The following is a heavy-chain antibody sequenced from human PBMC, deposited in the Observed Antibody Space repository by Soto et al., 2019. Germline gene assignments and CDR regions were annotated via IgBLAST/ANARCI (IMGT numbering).Heavy chain of an antibody. D-gene: IGHD3-16*02. V-gene: IGHV3-7*01. CDR1: GFTFSSYW. CDR2: IKQDGSEK. Sequence: GGSLRLSCAASGFTFSSYWMSWVRQAPGKGLEWVANIKQDGSEKYYVDSVKGRFTISRDNAKNSLYLQMNSLRAEDTAVYYCARDQGGPRDYIWGSYRYVDHFDYWGQGTLVTVSS. CDR3: ARDQGGPRDYIWGSYRYVDHFDY. J-gene: IGHJ4*02.